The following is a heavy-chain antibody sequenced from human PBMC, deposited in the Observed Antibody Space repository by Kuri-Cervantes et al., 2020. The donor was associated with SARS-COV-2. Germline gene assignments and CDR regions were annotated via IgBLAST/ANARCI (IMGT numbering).Heavy chain of an antibody. J-gene: IGHJ6*03. D-gene: IGHD6-6*01. CDR3: AKYSSSSGWHYYYMDV. Sequence: GGSLRLSCAASGFTFDDYAMSWVRQAPGKGLEWVSAISGSGGSTYYADSVKGRFTISRDNSKNTLYLQMNSLRAEDTAVYYCAKYSSSSGWHYYYMDVWGKGTTVTVSS. CDR2: ISGSGGST. V-gene: IGHV3-23*01. CDR1: GFTFDDYA.